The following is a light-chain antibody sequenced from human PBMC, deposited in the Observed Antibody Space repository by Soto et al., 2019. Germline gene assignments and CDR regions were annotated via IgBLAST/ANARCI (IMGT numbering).Light chain of an antibody. V-gene: IGKV1-27*01. J-gene: IGKJ4*01. CDR3: QNYNSAPPLT. CDR2: AAS. Sequence: DIQMTQSPSSLSASVGDRVTITCRASQGISNYLAWYQQKPGKVPKLLIYAASTLQSGVPSRFSGSGSGTDFTLTIRSLQPEDVATYYCQNYNSAPPLTFGGGTKVEIK. CDR1: QGISNY.